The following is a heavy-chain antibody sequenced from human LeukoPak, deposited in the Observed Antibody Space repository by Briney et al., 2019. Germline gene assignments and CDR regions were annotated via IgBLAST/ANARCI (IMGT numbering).Heavy chain of an antibody. CDR1: GFTFSSYS. CDR2: ISSSSSYI. D-gene: IGHD3-3*01. J-gene: IGHJ4*02. CDR3: ARXHIXIXXVXXXXFDY. Sequence: GGSLRLSCAASGFTFSSYSMNWVRQAPGKGLEWVSSISSSSSYIYYADSVKGRFTISRDNAKNSLYLQMNSLRAEDTAVYYCARXHIXIXXVXXXXFDYWXQGTLVTVS. V-gene: IGHV3-21*01.